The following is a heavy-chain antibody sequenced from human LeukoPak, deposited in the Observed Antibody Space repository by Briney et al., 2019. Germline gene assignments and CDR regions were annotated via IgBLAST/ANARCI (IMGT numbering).Heavy chain of an antibody. D-gene: IGHD4-17*01. CDR3: ARSGTVTTWNY. Sequence: SETLSLTCTVSGGSISSHYWSWIRQPPGKGLEWIGYIYYSGTTYYNPSLKSRVSISLDTSKNQFSLNLSSVTAADTAVYYCARSGTVTTWNYWGQGTLVTVSS. V-gene: IGHV4-59*06. CDR1: GGSISSHY. J-gene: IGHJ4*02. CDR2: IYYSGTT.